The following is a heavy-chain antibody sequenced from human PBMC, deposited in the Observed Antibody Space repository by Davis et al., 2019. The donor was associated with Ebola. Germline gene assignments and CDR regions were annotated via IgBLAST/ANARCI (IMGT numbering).Heavy chain of an antibody. CDR1: GYSISSGYY. J-gene: IGHJ4*02. V-gene: IGHV4-38-2*02. CDR2: IYHSGST. Sequence: PSETLSLTCTVSGYSISSGYYWGWIRLPPGKGLEWTGNIYHSGSTYYNPSLKSRVTISVDTSKNQFSLNLSSVTAADTAVYYCASSLYHSSPFDYWGQGTRVTVSS. D-gene: IGHD3-22*01. CDR3: ASSLYHSSPFDY.